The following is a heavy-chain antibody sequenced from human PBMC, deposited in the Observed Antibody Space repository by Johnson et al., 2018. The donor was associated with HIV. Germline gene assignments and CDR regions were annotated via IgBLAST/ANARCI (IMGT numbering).Heavy chain of an antibody. CDR2: LKSKTDGGTT. V-gene: IGHV3-15*01. CDR3: TNPDTAMATGAFDI. CDR1: GFTFSNAW. D-gene: IGHD5-18*01. J-gene: IGHJ3*02. Sequence: VQLVESGGGLVKPGGSLRLSCAASGFTFSNAWMNWVRQAPGKGLEWVGRLKSKTDGGTTDYAAPVKGRFTSSRDDSKNTLYLQMNSLKTEDTAVYYCTNPDTAMATGAFDIWGQGTMVTVSS.